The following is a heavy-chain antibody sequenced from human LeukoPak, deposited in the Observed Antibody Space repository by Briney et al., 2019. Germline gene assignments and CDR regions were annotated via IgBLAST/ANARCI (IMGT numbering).Heavy chain of an antibody. J-gene: IGHJ4*02. D-gene: IGHD6-25*01. V-gene: IGHV1-18*01. Sequence: GASVTVSCKASGYTFTTYVISWVRQAPGQGLEWMGWISAYNGNTNYAQRLQGRVTMTTDTSTSTAYMELRSLRSDDTAVYYCARGQRYEAIDYWGQGTLVTVSS. CDR2: ISAYNGNT. CDR1: GYTFTTYV. CDR3: ARGQRYEAIDY.